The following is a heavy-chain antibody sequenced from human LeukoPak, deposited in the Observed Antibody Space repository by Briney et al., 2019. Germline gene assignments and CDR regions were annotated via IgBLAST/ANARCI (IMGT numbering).Heavy chain of an antibody. V-gene: IGHV3-30*18. D-gene: IGHD3-3*01. Sequence: PGGSLRLSCAASGFTFSTYGMHWVRQAPGKGLEWVAVISYDGSNKYYADSVKGRFTISRDNSKNTLYLQMNSLRAEDTAVYYCAKSPYDFWGGYYTGPFDYWGQGTLVTVSS. CDR1: GFTFSTYG. CDR2: ISYDGSNK. CDR3: AKSPYDFWGGYYTGPFDY. J-gene: IGHJ4*02.